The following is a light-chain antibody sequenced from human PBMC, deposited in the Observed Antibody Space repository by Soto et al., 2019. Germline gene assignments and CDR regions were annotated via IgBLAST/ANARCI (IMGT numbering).Light chain of an antibody. CDR2: DVS. J-gene: IGLJ1*01. CDR1: SSDVGGYNY. CDR3: CSYEGRDTLYV. V-gene: IGLV2-11*01. Sequence: QSALTQPRSVSGSPGQSVTISCTGTSSDVGGYNYVSWYQQHPGKAPKLMIYDVSKRPSGVPDRFSGAKSGNTASLTISGLQAEDEADYYCCSYEGRDTLYVFGGGTKLTVL.